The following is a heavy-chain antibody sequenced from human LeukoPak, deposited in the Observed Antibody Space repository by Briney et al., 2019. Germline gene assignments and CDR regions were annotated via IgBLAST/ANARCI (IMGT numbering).Heavy chain of an antibody. D-gene: IGHD3-22*01. Sequence: ASVTVSCKASGYPFTSYDIKGVSPAVGQGFERMGWMNPNSGNTGYAQKFQGRVTMTRKTSTSTAYMELSSLRSEDTAVYYCARGPLDYYDSSGYNPGAFDIWGQGTMVTVSS. V-gene: IGHV1-8*01. J-gene: IGHJ3*02. CDR3: ARGPLDYYDSSGYNPGAFDI. CDR2: MNPNSGNT. CDR1: GYPFTSYD.